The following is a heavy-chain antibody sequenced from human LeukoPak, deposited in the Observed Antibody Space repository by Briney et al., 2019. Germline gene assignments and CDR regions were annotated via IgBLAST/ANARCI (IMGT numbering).Heavy chain of an antibody. CDR1: GGSISSGGYY. J-gene: IGHJ4*02. CDR3: ARERDGDSIDY. D-gene: IGHD3-22*01. V-gene: IGHV4-31*03. CDR2: IYYSGST. Sequence: SETLSLTCTVSGGSISSGGYYWSWIRQHPGKGLEWIGYIYYSGSTYYNPSLKSRVTISVDTSKNQFSLKLSSVTAADTAVYYCARERDGDSIDYWGQGTLVTVSS.